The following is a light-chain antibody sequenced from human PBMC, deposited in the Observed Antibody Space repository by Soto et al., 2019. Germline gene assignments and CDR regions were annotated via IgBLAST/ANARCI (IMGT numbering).Light chain of an antibody. J-gene: IGKJ5*01. Sequence: IQMTQSPSALSASVGDRVNITCRASQSISTWLAWYQQKPGEAPKLLMYKASSLDSGVPSRFSGSGSGTEFTLTISGLQPDDFAVYYCQQYNNWPPGITFGQGTRLEIK. CDR3: QQYNNWPPGIT. V-gene: IGKV1-5*03. CDR2: KAS. CDR1: QSISTW.